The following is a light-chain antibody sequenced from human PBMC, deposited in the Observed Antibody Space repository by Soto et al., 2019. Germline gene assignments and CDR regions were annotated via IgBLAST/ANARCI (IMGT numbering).Light chain of an antibody. CDR3: QPYNSYPPLP. V-gene: IGKV1-5*01. Sequence: IPVTQSASSLSASVGDRVNITSWDSRSISSWLPWHQQKPGKAPKLLLFHAFSLQSGVPSRFSGSRSGTDFPLTISSLQPDDYATYYCQPYNSYPPLPFGGGTKADI. CDR2: HAF. J-gene: IGKJ4*01. CDR1: RSISSW.